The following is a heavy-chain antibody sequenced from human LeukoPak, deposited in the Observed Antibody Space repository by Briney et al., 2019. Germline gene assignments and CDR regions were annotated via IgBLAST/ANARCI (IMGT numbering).Heavy chain of an antibody. CDR2: IYHSGST. CDR3: ARSGVQLLYWFDP. CDR1: GGSISSSSYY. D-gene: IGHD2-2*01. Sequence: SETLSLTCTVSGGSISSSSYYWGWIRQPPGKGLEWIGSIYHSGSTYYNPSLKSRVTISVDRSKNQFSLKLSSVTAADTAVYYCARSGVQLLYWFDPWGQGTLVTVSS. V-gene: IGHV4-39*07. J-gene: IGHJ5*02.